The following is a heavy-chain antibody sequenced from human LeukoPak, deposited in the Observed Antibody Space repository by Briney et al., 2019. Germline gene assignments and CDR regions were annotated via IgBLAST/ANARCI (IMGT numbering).Heavy chain of an antibody. D-gene: IGHD1-26*01. J-gene: IGHJ4*02. CDR2: LNPKNGGT. CDR1: GYTFTGYY. V-gene: IGHV1-2*02. Sequence: ASVKVSCKASGYTFTGYYIHWVRQAPGQGLEWVGWLNPKNGGTNYAQKFQGRVTMTRDRSIDTIYMELSGLTSDDTAVYYCARDRGTYMLSHFDYWGQGTLVTVSS. CDR3: ARDRGTYMLSHFDY.